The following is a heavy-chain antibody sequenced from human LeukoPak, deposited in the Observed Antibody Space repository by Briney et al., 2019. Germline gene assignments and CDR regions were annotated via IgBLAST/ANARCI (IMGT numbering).Heavy chain of an antibody. CDR2: IYGSGNT. Sequence: SETLSLTCTVSGGSISSYYWSWIRQPAGKGLGWIGYIYGSGNTNYNPSLKSRVTTSIDTSKNQFSLKLTSVTAADTATYYCARETSLAGFASGLGFNYWGQGILVTVSS. CDR1: GGSISSYY. V-gene: IGHV4-4*07. J-gene: IGHJ4*02. D-gene: IGHD6-19*01. CDR3: ARETSLAGFASGLGFNY.